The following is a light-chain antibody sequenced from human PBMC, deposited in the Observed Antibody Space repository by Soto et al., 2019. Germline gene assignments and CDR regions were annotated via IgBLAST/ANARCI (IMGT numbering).Light chain of an antibody. CDR3: SSYKTSSTRYV. CDR2: DVS. CDR1: SSDVGGYTY. Sequence: QSALTQPASVSGSPGQSITISCTGTSSDVGGYTYVSWYQQHPGKAPKLMIYDVSNRPSGVSNRFSGSKSCNTASLTISGLQAEDEADYYCSSYKTSSTRYVFGTGTKLTVL. J-gene: IGLJ1*01. V-gene: IGLV2-14*01.